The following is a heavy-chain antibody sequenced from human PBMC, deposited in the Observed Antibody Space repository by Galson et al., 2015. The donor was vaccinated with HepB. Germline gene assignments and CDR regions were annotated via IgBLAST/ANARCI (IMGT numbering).Heavy chain of an antibody. Sequence: SLRLSCAASGFTFSNAWMSWVRQAPGKGLEWVGRIKSKTDGGTTDYAAPVKGRFTISRDDSKNTLYLQMNSLKTEDTAVYYCTTGGVQLGIYSYGYPEFDYWGQGTLVTVSS. CDR3: TTGGVQLGIYSYGYPEFDY. CDR2: IKSKTDGGTT. CDR1: GFTFSNAW. J-gene: IGHJ4*02. D-gene: IGHD5-18*01. V-gene: IGHV3-15*01.